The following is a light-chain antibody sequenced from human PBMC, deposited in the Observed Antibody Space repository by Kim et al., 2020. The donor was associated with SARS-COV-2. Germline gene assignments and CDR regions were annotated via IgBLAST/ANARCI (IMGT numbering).Light chain of an antibody. CDR3: QQYNIAPLT. CDR2: AAS. V-gene: IGKV1-27*01. J-gene: IGKJ3*01. CDR1: QGISNH. Sequence: ASVGDRVTITCRASQGISNHLAWYQQKPGKVPKLLIYAASTSQSGVPSRFSGSGSGTDFTLAISSLQPEDVATYYCQQYNIAPLTFGPGTKVDIK.